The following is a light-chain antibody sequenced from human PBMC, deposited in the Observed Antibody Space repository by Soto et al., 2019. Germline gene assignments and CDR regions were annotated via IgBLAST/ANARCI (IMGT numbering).Light chain of an antibody. CDR3: HQFNNPIT. V-gene: IGKV1D-13*01. Sequence: AIHFTHSPSSLSSSVLDIFTITCRASQDISTALAWYQQKPGKPPKVLIYGASTLENGVPSRFIGSGSGTDFTLTISSLLPEDFATYYCHQFNNPITFGQGTRLEIK. J-gene: IGKJ5*01. CDR1: QDISTA. CDR2: GAS.